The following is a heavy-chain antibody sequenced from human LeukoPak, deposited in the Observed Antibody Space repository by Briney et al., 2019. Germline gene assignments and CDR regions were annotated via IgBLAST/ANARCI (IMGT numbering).Heavy chain of an antibody. CDR3: AKDPGSGWNGGIFDY. J-gene: IGHJ4*02. CDR1: GFTFSGYA. V-gene: IGHV3-23*01. Sequence: GGSRRLSCAASGFTFSGYAMSWVRQAPGKGLEWVSAISGSGGSTYYADSVKGRFTISRDNSKNTLYLQMNSLRAEDTAVYYCAKDPGSGWNGGIFDYWGQGTLVTVSS. D-gene: IGHD6-19*01. CDR2: ISGSGGST.